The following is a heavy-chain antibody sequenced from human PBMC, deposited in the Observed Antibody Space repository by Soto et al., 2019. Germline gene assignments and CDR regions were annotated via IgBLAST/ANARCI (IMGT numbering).Heavy chain of an antibody. D-gene: IGHD4-17*01. CDR1: GFTFSSYG. J-gene: IGHJ6*02. CDR2: IWYDGSNK. V-gene: IGHV3-33*01. CDR3: ARDRTVTLYFYGMDV. Sequence: QVQLVESGGGVVQPGRSLRLSCAASGFTFSSYGMHWVRQAPGKGLEWVAVIWYDGSNKYYADSVKGRFTISRDNSKNTLYLQMNSLRAEDTALYYCARDRTVTLYFYGMDVWGQGTTVTVSS.